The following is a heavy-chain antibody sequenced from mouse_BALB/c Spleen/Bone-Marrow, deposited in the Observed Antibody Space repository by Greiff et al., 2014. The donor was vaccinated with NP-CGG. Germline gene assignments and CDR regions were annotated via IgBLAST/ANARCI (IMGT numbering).Heavy chain of an antibody. J-gene: IGHJ3*01. CDR3: ARAQLGCFAY. CDR2: IWAGGST. V-gene: IGHV2-9*02. Sequence: VHLVESGPGLVAPSQSLSITCTVSGFSLTSYGVHWVRQPPGKGLEWLGVIWAGGSTNYNSALMSRLSISKDNSKSQVFLKMNSLQTDDTAMYYCARAQLGCFAYWGQGTLVTVPA. D-gene: IGHD4-1*02. CDR1: GFSLTSYG.